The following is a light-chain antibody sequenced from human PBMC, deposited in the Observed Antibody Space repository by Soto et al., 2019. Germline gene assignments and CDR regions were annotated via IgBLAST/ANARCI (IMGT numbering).Light chain of an antibody. CDR1: QNVRSNY. CDR3: QDYGSSEWT. Sequence: EIVLTQSPGTLSLSPGERATLSCRASQNVRSNYLAWYQQKPGQAPRLLIYGASTRASGIPERFSGSGSGTDFTLTISRLAPEDFAVYYCQDYGSSEWTFGQGTKVDIK. V-gene: IGKV3-20*01. CDR2: GAS. J-gene: IGKJ1*01.